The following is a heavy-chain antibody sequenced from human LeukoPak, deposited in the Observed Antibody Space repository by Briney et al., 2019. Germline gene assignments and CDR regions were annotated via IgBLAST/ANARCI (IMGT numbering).Heavy chain of an antibody. Sequence: SVKVSCKASGGTFSSYAISWVRQAPGQGLEWMGGIIPIFGTANYAQKFQGRVTITADESTSTAYMELSSLRSEDTAVYYCARGSGGYDGEDHYYFDYWGQGTLVTVSS. D-gene: IGHD5-12*01. V-gene: IGHV1-69*13. CDR1: GGTFSSYA. J-gene: IGHJ4*02. CDR2: IIPIFGTA. CDR3: ARGSGGYDGEDHYYFDY.